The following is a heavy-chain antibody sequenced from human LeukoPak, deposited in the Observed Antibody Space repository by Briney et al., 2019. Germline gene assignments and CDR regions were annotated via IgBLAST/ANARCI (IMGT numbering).Heavy chain of an antibody. D-gene: IGHD2-2*03. CDR3: ATYLGYCTSSNCPYFYMDV. CDR2: VWYDESLK. J-gene: IGHJ6*03. V-gene: IGHV3-33*01. CDR1: GFTFSTYG. Sequence: GGSLRLSCAASGFTFSTYGMHWVRQAPGKGLEWVAVVWYDESLKYYADSVKGRFTISRENSKKTLFLQLNSLRAEATAVYYCATYLGYCTSSNCPYFYMDVWGTGTTVIVSS.